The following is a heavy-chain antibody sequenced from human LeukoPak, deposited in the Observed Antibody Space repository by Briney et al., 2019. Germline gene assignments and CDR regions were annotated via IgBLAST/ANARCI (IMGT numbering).Heavy chain of an antibody. V-gene: IGHV3-30-3*01. CDR1: GFTFSSYA. J-gene: IGHJ6*02. Sequence: GGSLRLSCAASGFTFSSYAMPWVRQAPGKGLEWVAVISYDGSNKYYAGSVKGRFTISRDNSKNTLYLQMNSLRAEDTAVYYCARDLKVPAAMGTYYYGMDVWGQGTTVTVSS. D-gene: IGHD2-2*01. CDR3: ARDLKVPAAMGTYYYGMDV. CDR2: ISYDGSNK.